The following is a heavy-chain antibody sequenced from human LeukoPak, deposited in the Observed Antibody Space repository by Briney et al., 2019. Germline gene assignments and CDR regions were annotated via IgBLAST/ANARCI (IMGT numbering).Heavy chain of an antibody. V-gene: IGHV3-23*01. J-gene: IGHJ3*02. Sequence: GGSLRLSCAASGFTFSNYAMSWVRQAPGKGLEWVSAISGSGSTTYYADSVKGRFTISRDNSKSTLYLQMNSLRAEDTAVYYCARDLDSGSYPSAFDIWGQGTMVTVSS. CDR3: ARDLDSGSYPSAFDI. D-gene: IGHD1-26*01. CDR1: GFTFSNYA. CDR2: ISGSGSTT.